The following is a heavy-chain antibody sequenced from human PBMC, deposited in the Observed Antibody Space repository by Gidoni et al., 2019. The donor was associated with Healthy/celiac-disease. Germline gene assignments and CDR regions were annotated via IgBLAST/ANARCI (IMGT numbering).Heavy chain of an antibody. Sequence: QVQLVESGGGVVQPGRSLRLSCAASGFTFSSYAKHWVRQAPGKGLEWVAVISYDGSNKYYADSVKGRFTISRDNSKSTLYLQMNSLRAEDTAVYYCARDSVGVALDYWGQGTLVTVSS. J-gene: IGHJ4*02. CDR2: ISYDGSNK. V-gene: IGHV3-30-3*01. D-gene: IGHD3-3*01. CDR1: GFTFSSYA. CDR3: ARDSVGVALDY.